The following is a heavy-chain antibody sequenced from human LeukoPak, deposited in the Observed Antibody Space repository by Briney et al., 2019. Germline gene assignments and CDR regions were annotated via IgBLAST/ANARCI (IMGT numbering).Heavy chain of an antibody. CDR2: IYYSGST. Sequence: SETLSLTCTVSGGSISSYYWSWIRQPPGKGLEWIGYIYYSGSTNYNPSLKSRVTISVDTSKNQFSLKLSSVTAVDTAVYYCARGQQLVLGYYYMDVWGKGTTVTVSS. CDR3: ARGQQLVLGYYYMDV. V-gene: IGHV4-59*01. J-gene: IGHJ6*03. D-gene: IGHD6-13*01. CDR1: GGSISSYY.